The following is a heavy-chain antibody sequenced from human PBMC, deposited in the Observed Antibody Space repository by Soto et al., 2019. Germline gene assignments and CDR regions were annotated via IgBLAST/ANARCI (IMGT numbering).Heavy chain of an antibody. CDR3: ARRLVVVVAASYDAFGI. J-gene: IGHJ3*02. CDR2: IYYSGST. D-gene: IGHD2-15*01. V-gene: IGHV4-39*01. Sequence: SETLSLTCTVSGGSISSSSYYWGWIRQPPGKGLEWIGSIYYSGSTYYNPSLKSRVTISVDTSKNQFSLKLSSVTAADTAVYYCARRLVVVVAASYDAFGIWGQGTMVTVSS. CDR1: GGSISSSSYY.